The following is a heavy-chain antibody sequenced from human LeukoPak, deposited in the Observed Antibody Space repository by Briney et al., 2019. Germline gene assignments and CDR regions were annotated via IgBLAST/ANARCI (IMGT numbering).Heavy chain of an antibody. D-gene: IGHD1-14*01. Sequence: ASVKVSCKASGYTFTGYYMHWVRQAPGQGLEWMGWINPNSGGTNYAQKFQGRVTMTRDTSISTAYMELSRLRSDDTAVYYCARHNRIYYYYYMDVWGKGTTVTVSS. V-gene: IGHV1-2*02. J-gene: IGHJ6*03. CDR1: GYTFTGYY. CDR3: ARHNRIYYYYYMDV. CDR2: INPNSGGT.